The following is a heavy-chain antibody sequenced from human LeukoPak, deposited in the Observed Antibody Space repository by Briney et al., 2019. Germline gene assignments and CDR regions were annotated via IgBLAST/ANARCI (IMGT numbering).Heavy chain of an antibody. CDR2: IKQDGSLK. CDR3: ARIGYSSSSFDY. D-gene: IGHD6-6*01. J-gene: IGHJ4*02. Sequence: PWGSLRLSCAASGFTLRNYSMSWVRHAQPQGLELVSNIKQDGSLKYYVDSLKGRFTISRDNAKTSVYLQMSSLRAEDTAVYFCARIGYSSSSFDYWGQGTLVTVSS. V-gene: IGHV3-7*01. CDR1: GFTLRNYS.